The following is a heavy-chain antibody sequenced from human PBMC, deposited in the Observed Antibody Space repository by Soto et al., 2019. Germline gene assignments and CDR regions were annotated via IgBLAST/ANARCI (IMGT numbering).Heavy chain of an antibody. J-gene: IGHJ4*02. V-gene: IGHV3-30-3*01. CDR3: ARRMGMTYYDFWSGSDNKGYFDY. CDR1: GFTFSSYA. CDR2: ISYDGSNK. Sequence: QVQLVESGGGVVQPGRSLRLSCAASGFTFSSYAMHWVRQAPGKGLEWVAVISYDGSNKYYADSVKGRFTISRDNSKNPLYLQMNSLRAEDTAVYYCARRMGMTYYDFWSGSDNKGYFDYWGQGTLVTVSS. D-gene: IGHD3-3*01.